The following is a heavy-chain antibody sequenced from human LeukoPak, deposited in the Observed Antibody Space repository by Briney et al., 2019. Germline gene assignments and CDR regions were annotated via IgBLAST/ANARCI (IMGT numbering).Heavy chain of an antibody. CDR1: GFKFSDHY. CDR3: ARGGVGTGKTLEY. V-gene: IGHV3-30*03. CDR2: ISNDGSNA. Sequence: PGGSLRLSCAASGFKFSDHYIDWVRQAPGKGLEWVGVISNDGSNAYYADSVKGRFTISRDNSKNTLYLQMNSLRAEDTAVYYCARGGVGTGKTLEYWGPGTLVTVSS. D-gene: IGHD3-10*01. J-gene: IGHJ4*02.